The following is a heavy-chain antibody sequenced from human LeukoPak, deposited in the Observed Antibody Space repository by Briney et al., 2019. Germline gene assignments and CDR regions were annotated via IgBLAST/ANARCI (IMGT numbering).Heavy chain of an antibody. J-gene: IGHJ4*02. CDR3: ARDRMGTSYSVSHFDS. V-gene: IGHV3-20*04. CDR2: INWNGGIT. D-gene: IGHD6-13*01. CDR1: GFRFVDYG. Sequence: GGSLRLSCATSGFRFVDYGLSWVRQASGKGLEWLSAINWNGGITEYADSVKGRFTISRDNAKNSLYLQMDSLRAEDTAFYYCARDRMGTSYSVSHFDSWGQGTLVTVSS.